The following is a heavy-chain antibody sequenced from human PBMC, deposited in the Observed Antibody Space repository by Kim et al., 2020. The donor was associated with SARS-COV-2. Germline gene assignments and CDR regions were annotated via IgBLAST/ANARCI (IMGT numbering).Heavy chain of an antibody. Sequence: SVKVSCKASGGTFSSYAISWVRQAPGQGLEWMGRIIPILGIANYAQKFQGRVTITADKSTSTAYMELSSLRSEDTAVYYCATERGYSGYDYYYYYMDVWGKGTTVTVSS. CDR2: IIPILGIA. CDR3: ATERGYSGYDYYYYYMDV. CDR1: GGTFSSYA. J-gene: IGHJ6*03. V-gene: IGHV1-69*04. D-gene: IGHD5-12*01.